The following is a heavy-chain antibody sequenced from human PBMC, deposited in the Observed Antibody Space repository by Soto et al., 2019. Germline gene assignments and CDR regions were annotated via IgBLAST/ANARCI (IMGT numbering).Heavy chain of an antibody. D-gene: IGHD4-17*01. CDR1: GFTFSSYG. Sequence: QVQLVESGGGVVQPGRSLRLSCAASGFTFSSYGMHWVRQAPGKGLEWVAVIWYDGSNKYYADSVKGRFTISRDNSKNTLYLQMNSLRAADTAVYYCASGYGDYGFDYWGQGTLVTVSS. CDR2: IWYDGSNK. J-gene: IGHJ4*02. CDR3: ASGYGDYGFDY. V-gene: IGHV3-33*01.